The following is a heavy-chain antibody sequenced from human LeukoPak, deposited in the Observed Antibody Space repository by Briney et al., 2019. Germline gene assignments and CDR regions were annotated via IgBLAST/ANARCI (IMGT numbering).Heavy chain of an antibody. CDR1: GGSISXXX. CDR2: IYTSGST. D-gene: IGHD3-10*01. J-gene: IGHJ4*02. V-gene: IGHV4-4*07. CDR3: ARDESYGSRFDY. Sequence: XVSGGSISXXXXSWIRXPAGXXXEXIGRIYTSGSTNYNPSLKSRVTMSVDTSKNQFSLKLSSVTAADTAVYYCARDESYGSRFDYWGQGTLVTVSS.